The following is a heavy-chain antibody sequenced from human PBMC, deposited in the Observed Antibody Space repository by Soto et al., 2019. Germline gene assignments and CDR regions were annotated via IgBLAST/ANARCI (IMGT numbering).Heavy chain of an antibody. J-gene: IGHJ5*02. CDR1: GGSISSSSYY. Sequence: QLQLQESGPGLVKPSETLSLTCTVSGGSISSSSYYWGWIRQPLGKGLEWIGSIYYSGSTYYNPSLKSRVTISLATSKNQFSLKMRSVAAADAAMYSCARHAWGLQCGWFDLWGQGTLVTVSS. CDR3: ARHAWGLQCGWFDL. V-gene: IGHV4-39*01. D-gene: IGHD3-16*01. CDR2: IYYSGST.